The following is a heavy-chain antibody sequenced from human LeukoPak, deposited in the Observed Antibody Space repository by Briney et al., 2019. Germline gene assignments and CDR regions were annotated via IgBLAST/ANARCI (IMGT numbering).Heavy chain of an antibody. CDR2: ISPADFDT. Sequence: WIGMISPADFDTRYSPSFKGQVTISADKSINTAYLQWSSLKASDTAIYYCARHQGGMDVWGQGTTVTVSS. CDR3: ARHQGGMDV. J-gene: IGHJ6*02. V-gene: IGHV5-51*01.